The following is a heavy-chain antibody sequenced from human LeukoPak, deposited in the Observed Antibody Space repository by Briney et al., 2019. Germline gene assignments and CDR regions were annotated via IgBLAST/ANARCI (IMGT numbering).Heavy chain of an antibody. V-gene: IGHV3-33*01. Sequence: PGRSLRLSCAVSGFTFRNAGMNWVRQAPGKGLEWVAIIWYDGSNEYYGDSVKGRFIISRDDSRNTLYLQMNSLRAEDTAVYYCARDNMAAAGNSYYYGLDVWGQGTTVTVSS. CDR3: ARDNMAAAGNSYYYGLDV. CDR1: GFTFRNAG. D-gene: IGHD6-13*01. CDR2: IWYDGSNE. J-gene: IGHJ6*02.